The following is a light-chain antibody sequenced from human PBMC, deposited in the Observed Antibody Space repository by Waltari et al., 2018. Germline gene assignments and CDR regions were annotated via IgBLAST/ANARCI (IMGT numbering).Light chain of an antibody. CDR1: QSISSW. J-gene: IGKJ2*01. V-gene: IGKV1-5*03. CDR3: QQYNSYSHT. CDR2: KAS. Sequence: DIQMTPSPSTLSASVGDRVTITCRASQSISSWLAWYQQKPGKAPKVLIYKASSLESGVPSRFSGSGSGTEFTLSISSLQPDDFATYYCQQYNSYSHTFGQGTKLEIK.